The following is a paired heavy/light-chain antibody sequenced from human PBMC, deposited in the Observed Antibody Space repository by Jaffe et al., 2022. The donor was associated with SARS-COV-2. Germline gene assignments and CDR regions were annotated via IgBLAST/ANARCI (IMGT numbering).Heavy chain of an antibody. V-gene: IGHV3-74*01. CDR3: ARAGRYDDNSGYTNIDH. CDR2: INSDGSNT. CDR1: GFTLSTYW. D-gene: IGHD3-22*01. Sequence: EVQLVEAGGDLVQPGGSLRLSCAASGFTLSTYWMHWVRQAPGKGLVWVSRINSDGSNTHYADSVKGRFTVSRDNAKNTLFLQMNSLRAEDTAVYYCARAGRYDDNSGYTNIDHWGQGTLVTVS. J-gene: IGHJ4*02.
Light chain of an antibody. V-gene: IGLV7-43*01. J-gene: IGLJ3*02. CDR3: LLYAGGGWV. Sequence: QTVVTQEPSLTVSPGGTVTLTCASSTGAVTSDYYPNWFQLKPGQAPRALIYGTRNKQSWTPARFSGSLLGGKAALTLSGVQPEDEADYYCLLYAGGGWVFGGGTKLTVL. CDR1: TGAVTSDYY. CDR2: GTR.